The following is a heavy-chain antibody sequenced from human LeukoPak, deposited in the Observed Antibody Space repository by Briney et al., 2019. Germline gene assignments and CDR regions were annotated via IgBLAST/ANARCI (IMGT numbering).Heavy chain of an antibody. D-gene: IGHD3-3*01. V-gene: IGHV4-59*12. CDR2: IYYSGST. J-gene: IGHJ5*02. CDR3: AREPRDRSQGDYDFWSGYYSWFDP. Sequence: PSETLSLTCTVSGGSISSYYWSWIRQPPGKGLEWIGYIYYSGSTNYNPSLKSRVTISVDTSKNQFSLKLSSVTAADTAVYYCAREPRDRSQGDYDFWSGYYSWFDPWGQGTLVTVSS. CDR1: GGSISSYY.